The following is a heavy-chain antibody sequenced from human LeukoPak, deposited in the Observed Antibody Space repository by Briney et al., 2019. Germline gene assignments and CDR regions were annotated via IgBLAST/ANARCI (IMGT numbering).Heavy chain of an antibody. D-gene: IGHD3-9*01. CDR1: GLTFSSYA. Sequence: PGGSLRLSCAASGLTFSSYAMSWVRQAPGKGLEWVSAISGSGGSTYYAESVKGRFTISRDNSKNTLYLQMNSLRAEDTAVYYCAKDGGPQNDFDWLYDGYYYFDYWGQGTLVTVSS. CDR3: AKDGGPQNDFDWLYDGYYYFDY. V-gene: IGHV3-23*01. J-gene: IGHJ4*02. CDR2: ISGSGGST.